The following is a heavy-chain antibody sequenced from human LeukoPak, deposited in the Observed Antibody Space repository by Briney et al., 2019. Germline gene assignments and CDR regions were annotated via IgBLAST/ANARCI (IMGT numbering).Heavy chain of an antibody. J-gene: IGHJ4*02. Sequence: GGSLRLSLAASGFTFSRYVMRWVGQAPGKGLEWVSAISGSGGSTYYADSVKGRFTISRDNSKNTLYLRMNSLRAEDTAVYYCAKDAGTLNADFDYWGQGTLVTVSS. CDR1: GFTFSRYV. CDR2: ISGSGGST. D-gene: IGHD1-14*01. CDR3: AKDAGTLNADFDY. V-gene: IGHV3-23*01.